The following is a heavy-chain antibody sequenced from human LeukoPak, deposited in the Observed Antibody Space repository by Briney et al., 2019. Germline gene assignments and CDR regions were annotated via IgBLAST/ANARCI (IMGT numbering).Heavy chain of an antibody. D-gene: IGHD3-16*01. CDR2: MNPNSGNT. V-gene: IGHV1-8*01. CDR1: GYTFTSYD. CDR3: ARGPSYVVTFGGVINWFDP. Sequence: ASVKVSCKASGYTFTSYDINWERQATGQGLEWMGWMNPNSGNTGYAQKFQGRVTMTRNTSISTAYMELSSLRSEDTAVYYCARGPSYVVTFGGVINWFDPWGQGTLVTVSS. J-gene: IGHJ5*02.